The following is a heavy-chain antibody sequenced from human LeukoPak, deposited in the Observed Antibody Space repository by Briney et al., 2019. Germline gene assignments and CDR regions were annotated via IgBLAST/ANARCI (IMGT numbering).Heavy chain of an antibody. CDR3: ARHTNWSGNDY. CDR1: GGSISSYY. D-gene: IGHD1-20*01. Sequence: SETLSLTRTVSGGSISSYYWSWIRQPPGKGLEWIGYIYYSGSTNYNPSLKSRVTISVDTSKNQFSLKLSSVTAADTAVYYCARHTNWSGNDYWGQGTLVTVSS. CDR2: IYYSGST. V-gene: IGHV4-59*01. J-gene: IGHJ4*02.